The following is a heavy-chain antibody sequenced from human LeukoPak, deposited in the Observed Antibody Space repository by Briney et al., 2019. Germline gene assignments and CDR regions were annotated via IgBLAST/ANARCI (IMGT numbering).Heavy chain of an antibody. J-gene: IGHJ4*02. CDR1: GFIVNSYG. V-gene: IGHV3-33*03. Sequence: PGGSLRLSCAASGFIVNSYGMSWVRQAPGMGLEWVAVVWVDGNNKFYADSVKGRFTISRDNSRSTLYLHMNSLRDDDTAVYYCAKAARLGPSHFDYWGRGTLVTVSS. D-gene: IGHD6-25*01. CDR2: VWVDGNNK. CDR3: AKAARLGPSHFDY.